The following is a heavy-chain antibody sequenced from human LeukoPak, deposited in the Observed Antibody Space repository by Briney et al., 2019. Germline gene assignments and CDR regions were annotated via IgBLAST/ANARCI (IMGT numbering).Heavy chain of an antibody. J-gene: IGHJ4*02. CDR1: GFTFSSYA. CDR2: ISGSGGST. V-gene: IGHV3-23*01. Sequence: GGSLRLSCAASGFTFSSYAMSWVRQAPGKGLEWVSAISGSGGSTYYADSVKGRFTISRDNSKNTLYLQMNGLRAEDSAVYYCARGDPIVVVYWGQGTLVTVSS. D-gene: IGHD3-22*01. CDR3: ARGDPIVVVY.